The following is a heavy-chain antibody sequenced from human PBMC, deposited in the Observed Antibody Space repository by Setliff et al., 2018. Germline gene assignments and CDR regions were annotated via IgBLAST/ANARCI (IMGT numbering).Heavy chain of an antibody. Sequence: PSETLSLTCTVSGGSISSSSYYWGWIRQPPGKGLEWIGRIYYSGSTYSHPSLKSRVTISGDTSKNQFSLKLSSVTAADTAVYYRARLWISDQSNTYFYPKYFGFWGQGTLVAVSS. CDR1: GGSISSSSYY. D-gene: IGHD3-3*01. V-gene: IGHV4-39*07. CDR3: ARLWISDQSNTYFYPKYFGF. CDR2: IYYSGST. J-gene: IGHJ4*02.